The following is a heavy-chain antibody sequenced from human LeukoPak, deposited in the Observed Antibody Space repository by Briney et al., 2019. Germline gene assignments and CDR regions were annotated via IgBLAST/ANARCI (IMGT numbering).Heavy chain of an antibody. CDR1: GYTFTSYG. Sequence: GASVKVSCKASGYTFTSYGISWVRQAPGQGLEWIGWISAYNGNTNYAQKLQGRVTMTTDTSTSTAYMELRSLRSDDTAVYYCARKRGLRYFDWLFQSTQDDYWGQGTLVTVSS. J-gene: IGHJ4*02. V-gene: IGHV1-18*01. CDR3: ARKRGLRYFDWLFQSTQDDY. D-gene: IGHD3-9*01. CDR2: ISAYNGNT.